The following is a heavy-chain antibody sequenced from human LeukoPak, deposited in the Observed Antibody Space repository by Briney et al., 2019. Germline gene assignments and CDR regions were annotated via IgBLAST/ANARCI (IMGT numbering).Heavy chain of an antibody. D-gene: IGHD3-3*01. V-gene: IGHV3-49*04. CDR1: GFTFGDYA. CDR3: TRDSYDFWSGYSDY. J-gene: IGHJ4*02. CDR2: IRSKAYGGTT. Sequence: GGSLRLSCTASGFTFGDYAMSWVRQAPGKGLEWVGFIRSKAYGGTTEYAASVKGRFTISRDDSKSIAYLQMNSLKTEDTAVCYCTRDSYDFWSGYSDYWGQGTLVTVSS.